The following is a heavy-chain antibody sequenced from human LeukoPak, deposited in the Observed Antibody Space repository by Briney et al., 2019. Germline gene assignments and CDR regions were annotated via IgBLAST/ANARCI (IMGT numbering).Heavy chain of an antibody. Sequence: SETLSLTCTVSGDSVSGVYWSWIRQPPGKGLEWTGYVYYSGDTNYNPSLKSRVTMSLDTSKNQVSLRLSSVTAADTAVYYCARHPFATPFDYWGRGTLLTVSS. CDR1: GDSVSGVY. CDR3: ARHPFATPFDY. V-gene: IGHV4-59*08. CDR2: VYYSGDT. D-gene: IGHD2-15*01. J-gene: IGHJ4*02.